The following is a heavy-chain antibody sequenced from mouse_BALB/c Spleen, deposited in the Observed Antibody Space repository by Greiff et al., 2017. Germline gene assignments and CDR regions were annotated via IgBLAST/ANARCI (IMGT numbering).Heavy chain of an antibody. D-gene: IGHD2-4*01. Sequence: EVKLVESGGGLVKPGGSLKLSCAASGFTFSDYYMSWVRQTPEKRLEWVATISDGGSYTYYPDSVKGRFTISSDTAKNNLYLQMSSLKSEDTAMYYCARGWDYDPAWFAYWGQGTLVTVSA. CDR1: GFTFSDYY. J-gene: IGHJ3*01. CDR3: ARGWDYDPAWFAY. CDR2: ISDGGSYT. V-gene: IGHV5-4*02.